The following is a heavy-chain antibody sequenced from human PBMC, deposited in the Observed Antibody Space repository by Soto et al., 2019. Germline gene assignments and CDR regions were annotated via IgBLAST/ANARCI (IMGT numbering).Heavy chain of an antibody. CDR1: GYAFTSYG. D-gene: IGHD3-10*01. CDR2: ISAYNGNT. V-gene: IGHV1-18*01. J-gene: IGHJ3*02. CDR3: ARDPRMVRGAPLGAFDI. Sequence: ASVKVSWQTAGYAFTSYGISWVRQAPGQGLEWMGWISAYNGNTNYAQKLQGRVTMTTDTSTSTAYMELRSLRSDDTAVYYCARDPRMVRGAPLGAFDIWGQGTMVTVSS.